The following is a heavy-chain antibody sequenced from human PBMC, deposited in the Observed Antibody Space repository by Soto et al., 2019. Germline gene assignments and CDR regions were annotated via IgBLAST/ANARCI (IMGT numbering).Heavy chain of an antibody. Sequence: SETLSLTCTVSGGSISDYYWNWIRQPPGKGLEWIGYIYYSGSTNYNPSLKSRVTISGDTSKKQFSLKLSSVTAADTAVYYCARRGLGSGNYYSTAYYFDYWGQGTLVTVSS. CDR1: GGSISDYY. CDR2: IYYSGST. J-gene: IGHJ4*02. CDR3: ARRGLGSGNYYSTAYYFDY. V-gene: IGHV4-59*08. D-gene: IGHD3-10*01.